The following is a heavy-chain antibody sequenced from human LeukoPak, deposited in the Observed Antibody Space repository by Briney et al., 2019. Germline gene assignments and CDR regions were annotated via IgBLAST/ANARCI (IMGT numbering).Heavy chain of an antibody. CDR1: GSTFSSYA. J-gene: IGHJ4*02. CDR3: AKDIHYGSGSYNY. CDR2: ISGSGGST. D-gene: IGHD3-10*01. Sequence: PGGSLRLSCAASGSTFSSYAMRWVRQAPGKGLEWVSAISGSGGSTYYADSVKGRFTISRDNSKNTLYLQMNSLRAEDTAVYYCAKDIHYGSGSYNYWGQGTLVTVSS. V-gene: IGHV3-23*01.